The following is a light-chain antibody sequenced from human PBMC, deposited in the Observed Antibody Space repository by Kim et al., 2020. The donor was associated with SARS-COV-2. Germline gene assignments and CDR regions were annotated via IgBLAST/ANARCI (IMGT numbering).Light chain of an antibody. J-gene: IGLJ3*02. CDR1: NIGSKS. V-gene: IGLV3-21*04. CDR3: QVWDSSSDHPDWV. CDR2: YDS. Sequence: SYELTQPPSVSVAPGKTARITCGGNNIGSKSVHWYQQKPGQAPVLVIYYDSDRPSGIPERFSGSNSGNTATLTISRVEAGDEAGYYCQVWDSSSDHPDWVFGGGTQLTVL.